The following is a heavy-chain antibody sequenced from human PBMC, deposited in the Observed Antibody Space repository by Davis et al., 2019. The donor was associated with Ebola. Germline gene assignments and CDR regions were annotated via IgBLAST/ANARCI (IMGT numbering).Heavy chain of an antibody. V-gene: IGHV1-8*01. Sequence: ASVQVSCKASGYTFTSYDINWVRQATGQGLEWMGWMNPNSGNTGYAQKFQGWVTMTRDTSISTAYMELSRLRSDDTAVYYCAREVVAATGFDPWGQGTLVTVSS. CDR2: MNPNSGNT. D-gene: IGHD2-15*01. CDR3: AREVVAATGFDP. CDR1: GYTFTSYD. J-gene: IGHJ5*02.